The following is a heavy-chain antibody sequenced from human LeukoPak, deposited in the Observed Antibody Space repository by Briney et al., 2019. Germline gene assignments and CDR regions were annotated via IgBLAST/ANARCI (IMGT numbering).Heavy chain of an antibody. CDR2: IYYSGST. CDR3: ARATRLACGGNSYYFDY. CDR1: GGSISSYY. Sequence: SETLSLTCTVSGGSISSYYWSWIRQPPGKGLEWIGYIYYSGSTNYNPSLKSRVTISVDTSKNQFSLKLSSVTAADTAVYYCARATRLACGGNSYYFDYWGQGTLVTVSS. J-gene: IGHJ4*02. V-gene: IGHV4-59*01. D-gene: IGHD4-23*01.